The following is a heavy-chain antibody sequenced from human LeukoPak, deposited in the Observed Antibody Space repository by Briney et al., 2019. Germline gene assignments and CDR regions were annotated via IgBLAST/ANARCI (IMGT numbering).Heavy chain of an antibody. CDR1: GGSISSYY. Sequence: PSETLSLTCTVSGGSISSYYWTWIRQPPGKGLEWIGYIYYSGSTNYNPSLKSRVTISVDTSKNQFSLKLSSVTAADTAVYYCAGGWYGFDYWGQGTLVTVSS. V-gene: IGHV4-59*01. D-gene: IGHD6-19*01. CDR3: AGGWYGFDY. CDR2: IYYSGST. J-gene: IGHJ4*02.